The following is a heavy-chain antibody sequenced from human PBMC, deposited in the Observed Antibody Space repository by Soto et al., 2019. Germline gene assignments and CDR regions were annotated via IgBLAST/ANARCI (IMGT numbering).Heavy chain of an antibody. V-gene: IGHV1-18*01. CDR3: ARERQWESLPY. CDR1: GYTFRNYG. CDR2: VSAYNRNT. D-gene: IGHD1-26*01. Sequence: QVQLVQSGAEVKKPGASVKVSCEAYGYTFRNYGITWVRQAPGQGLEWMGWVSAYNRNTNYAQKFQERVTMTTDTSTITAYMELRSLRSDDTAIDFGARERQWESLPYWGQGTLVTVSS. J-gene: IGHJ4*02.